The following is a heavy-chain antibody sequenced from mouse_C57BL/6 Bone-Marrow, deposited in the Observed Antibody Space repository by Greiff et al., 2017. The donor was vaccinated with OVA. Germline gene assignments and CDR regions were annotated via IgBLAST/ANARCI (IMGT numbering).Heavy chain of an antibody. Sequence: QVQLQQPGAELVKPGASVKMSCKASGYTFTSYWITWVKQRPGQGLEWIGDIYPGSGSTNYNEKFKSKATLTVDTSSSTAYMQLSSLTSEDTAIYYCARGAVVATGELYWYFDVWGTGTTVTVSS. CDR1: GYTFTSYW. J-gene: IGHJ1*03. CDR3: ARGAVVATGELYWYFDV. CDR2: IYPGSGST. D-gene: IGHD1-1*01. V-gene: IGHV1-55*01.